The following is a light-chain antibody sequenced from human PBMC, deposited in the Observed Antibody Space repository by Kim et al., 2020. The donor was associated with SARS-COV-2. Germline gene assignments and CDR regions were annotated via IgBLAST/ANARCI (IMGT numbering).Light chain of an antibody. V-gene: IGKV1-33*01. CDR2: DAS. J-gene: IGKJ2*01. CDR3: QQYDNLPMYT. Sequence: DIQMTLSPSSLSASVGDRVTITCQASQDISNYLNWYQQKPGKAPKLLIYDASNLETGVPSRFSGSGSGTDFTFTISSLQPEDIATYYCQQYDNLPMYTFGQGTKLEI. CDR1: QDISNY.